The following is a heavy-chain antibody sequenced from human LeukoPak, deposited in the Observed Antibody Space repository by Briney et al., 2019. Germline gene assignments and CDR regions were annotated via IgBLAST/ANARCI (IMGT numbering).Heavy chain of an antibody. Sequence: SQTLSLTCAISGDSVSSNSAAWNWIRQSPSRGLEWLGRTYYRSKWYNDYSVSVKSRIIINPDISRNHFSLQLSSVTPEDTAVYYCVRDSGHGLDAFDIWGQGTMVTVSS. D-gene: IGHD5-12*01. J-gene: IGHJ3*02. CDR2: TYYRSKWYN. CDR1: GDSVSSNSAA. V-gene: IGHV6-1*01. CDR3: VRDSGHGLDAFDI.